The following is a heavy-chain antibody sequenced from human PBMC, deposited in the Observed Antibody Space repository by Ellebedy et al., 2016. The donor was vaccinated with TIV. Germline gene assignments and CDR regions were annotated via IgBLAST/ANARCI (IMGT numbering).Heavy chain of an antibody. CDR3: AGPNLGY. CDR2: IKNDGSST. CDR1: GVTFSSYW. Sequence: GESLKISXAASGVTFSSYWMDWARQAPGKGLVWVSRIKNDGSSTSYADSVKGRFTISRDNAKNTLYLQMNSLRAEDTAVYYCAGPNLGYWGQGILVTVSS. D-gene: IGHD1-26*01. V-gene: IGHV3-74*01. J-gene: IGHJ4*02.